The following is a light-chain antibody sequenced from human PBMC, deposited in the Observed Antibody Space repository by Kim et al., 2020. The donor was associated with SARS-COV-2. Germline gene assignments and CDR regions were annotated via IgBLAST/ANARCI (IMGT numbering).Light chain of an antibody. Sequence: DIPMTQSPSSLSASPGDRVTITCRASQSISTYLSWYQQKPGKAPKLLIYATSNLQSGVPSRFSGSGSGTDFTLTISSVQPEDFATYYCQQSYSSPSSTFGGGTKLDIK. CDR2: ATS. V-gene: IGKV1-39*01. J-gene: IGKJ4*01. CDR3: QQSYSSPSST. CDR1: QSISTY.